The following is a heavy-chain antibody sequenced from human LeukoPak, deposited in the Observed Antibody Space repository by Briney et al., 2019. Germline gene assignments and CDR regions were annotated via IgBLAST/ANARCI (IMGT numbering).Heavy chain of an antibody. CDR2: IHSDGSTT. Sequence: GGSLRLSCAASGFTFSNYWMHWVRQAPGKGLVWVSRIHSDGSTTIYADSVKGRFTISRDNAKNSLYLQMNSLRAEDTAVYYCARGADSSGYYYYFDYWGQGTLVTVSP. CDR1: GFTFSNYW. J-gene: IGHJ4*02. CDR3: ARGADSSGYYYYFDY. D-gene: IGHD3-22*01. V-gene: IGHV3-74*01.